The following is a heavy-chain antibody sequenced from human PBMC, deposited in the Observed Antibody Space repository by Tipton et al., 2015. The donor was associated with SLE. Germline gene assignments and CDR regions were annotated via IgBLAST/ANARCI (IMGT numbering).Heavy chain of an antibody. CDR3: ARGWDYLDQAGIDY. V-gene: IGHV4-61*08. Sequence: TLSLTCTVSGGSISSGGYSWSWIRQPPGKGLEWIGHIYYSGNTNYNPSLKSRVTMSVDTSKNQFSLKLSSVTAADTAVYYCARGWDYLDQAGIDYWGQGTLVTVSS. D-gene: IGHD1-7*01. J-gene: IGHJ4*02. CDR2: IYYSGNT. CDR1: GGSISSGGYS.